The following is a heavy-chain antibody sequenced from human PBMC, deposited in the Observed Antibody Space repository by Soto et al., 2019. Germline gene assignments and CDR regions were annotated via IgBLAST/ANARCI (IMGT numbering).Heavy chain of an antibody. CDR1: SDSIAGENW. J-gene: IGHJ4*02. V-gene: IGHV4-4*02. CDR2: VFHTGGT. Sequence: QVQLQESGPGLVKPSETLSLTCTVSSDSIAGENWWSWVRQPPGLRLEWIGEVFHTGGTNYNPSLKSRVTMEVDKSKNQFSLNLISATAADTAVYYCARVFSSGSGWMYYFDFWGQGTLVSVSS. CDR3: ARVFSSGSGWMYYFDF. D-gene: IGHD6-19*01.